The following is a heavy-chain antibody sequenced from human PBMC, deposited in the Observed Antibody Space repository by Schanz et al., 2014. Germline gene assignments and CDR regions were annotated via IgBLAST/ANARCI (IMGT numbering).Heavy chain of an antibody. V-gene: IGHV1-2*02. Sequence: QVQLVQSGAEVKKSGASVKVSCKASEYTFTRHYMHWVRLAPGQGLEWMGWTSANSGGTNYAQKLQGRVPMTRDTAIRTAGMELSRLKSDDTAVYYCARALFGAGHGDVWGQGNTVTVSS. CDR3: ARALFGAGHGDV. CDR2: TSANSGGT. D-gene: IGHD2-21*01. CDR1: EYTFTRHY. J-gene: IGHJ6*02.